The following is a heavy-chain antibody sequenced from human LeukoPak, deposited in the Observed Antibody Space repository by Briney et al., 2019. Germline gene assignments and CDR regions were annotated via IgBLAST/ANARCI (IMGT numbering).Heavy chain of an antibody. Sequence: PSQTLSLTCTVSGGSISSGGYYWSWIRQHPGKGLEWIGYIYYSGSTYYNPSLKSRVTISVDTSKNQFSLKLSSVTAADTAVYYCARVGGVYDSSGYYRKYYAFDIWGQGTMVTVSS. CDR1: GGSISSGGYY. V-gene: IGHV4-31*03. J-gene: IGHJ3*02. D-gene: IGHD3-22*01. CDR3: ARVGGVYDSSGYYRKYYAFDI. CDR2: IYYSGST.